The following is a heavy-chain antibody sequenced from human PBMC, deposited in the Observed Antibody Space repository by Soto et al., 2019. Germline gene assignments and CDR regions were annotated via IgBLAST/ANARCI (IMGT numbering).Heavy chain of an antibody. V-gene: IGHV1-69*19. Sequence: QVQLVQSGAEMKKPGSSVKXSCXSSGGTFXTYAMNWVRQAPGQGPEWMGDISPMFGAANYAPKFQGRVTITADESTGTSYMQLSSLTSEDTALYFCAREVQVHTPAFVYWGQGTLVTVSS. D-gene: IGHD3-10*01. CDR2: ISPMFGAA. J-gene: IGHJ4*02. CDR1: GGTFXTYA. CDR3: AREVQVHTPAFVY.